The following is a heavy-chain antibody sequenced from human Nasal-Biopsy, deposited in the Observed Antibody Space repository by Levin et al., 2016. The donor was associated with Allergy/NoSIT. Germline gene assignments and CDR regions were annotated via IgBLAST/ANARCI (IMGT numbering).Heavy chain of an antibody. CDR3: ARDHDSSNLKTHYYDY. Sequence: GGSLRLSCAASGFTFSKSWMSWVRQAPGTGLEWVSYISHSGDTIVYADSVKGRFTISRDNAKNSLYLQMNSLRAEDTAIYYCARDHDSSNLKTHYYDYWGQGTLVTVSS. D-gene: IGHD3-22*01. CDR2: ISHSGDTI. CDR1: GFTFSKSW. V-gene: IGHV3-11*01. J-gene: IGHJ4*02.